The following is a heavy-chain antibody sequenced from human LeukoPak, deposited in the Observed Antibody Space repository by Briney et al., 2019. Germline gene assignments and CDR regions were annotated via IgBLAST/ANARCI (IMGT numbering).Heavy chain of an antibody. D-gene: IGHD2-15*01. CDR2: IYYSGNT. Sequence: SQTLSLTCTVSGGSISSADYSWSWFRQPPGKGLEWIGYIYYSGNTYYNPSLKSRVIISVDTSKNQFSLNLSSVTAADTAVYYCARAGYCSAGSCLGADYWGQGTLATVSS. V-gene: IGHV4-30-4*01. CDR1: GGSISSADYS. J-gene: IGHJ4*02. CDR3: ARAGYCSAGSCLGADY.